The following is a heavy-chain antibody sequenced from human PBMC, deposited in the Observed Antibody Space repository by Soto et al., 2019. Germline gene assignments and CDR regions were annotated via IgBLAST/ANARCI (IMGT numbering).Heavy chain of an antibody. D-gene: IGHD3-9*01. J-gene: IGHJ6*02. V-gene: IGHV1-2*04. CDR1: GYTFTGYY. Sequence: ASVKVSCKASGYTFTGYYMHWVRQAPGQGLEWMGWINPNSGGTNYAQKFQGWVTMTRDTSISTAYMELSRLRSDDTAVYYCARDLVLRYFDWLPDYYYYGMDVWGQGTTVTV. CDR3: ARDLVLRYFDWLPDYYYYGMDV. CDR2: INPNSGGT.